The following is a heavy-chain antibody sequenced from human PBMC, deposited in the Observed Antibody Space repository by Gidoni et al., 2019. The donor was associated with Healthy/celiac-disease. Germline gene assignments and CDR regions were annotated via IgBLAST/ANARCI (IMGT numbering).Heavy chain of an antibody. V-gene: IGHV3-53*02. D-gene: IGHD2-15*01. CDR3: ARDQRYCSGGSCYYYYGMDV. J-gene: IGHJ6*02. CDR1: GFTGSSNY. CDR2: IYSGGST. Sequence: EVQLVETGGGLIQPGGSLRLSCAAAGFTGSSNYMSWVRQAPGKELEWVSVIYSGGSTYYADSVKGRFTISRDNSKNTLYLQMNSLRAEDTAVYYCARDQRYCSGGSCYYYYGMDVWGQGTTVTVSS.